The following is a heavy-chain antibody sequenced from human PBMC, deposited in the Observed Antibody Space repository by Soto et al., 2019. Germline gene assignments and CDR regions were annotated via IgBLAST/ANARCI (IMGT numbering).Heavy chain of an antibody. Sequence: WGSLRLSCAASGFTFSRYSMNCVRHSPFKGLEWVSSISGSRNYIYYADSVKGRFTISRDNAKNSLLLQMNSLRAEDTAVYFCAREMVTTVVNDWYFDIWGRGTLVTVSS. CDR3: AREMVTTVVNDWYFDI. CDR1: GFTFSRYS. J-gene: IGHJ2*01. CDR2: ISGSRNYI. V-gene: IGHV3-21*01. D-gene: IGHD4-17*01.